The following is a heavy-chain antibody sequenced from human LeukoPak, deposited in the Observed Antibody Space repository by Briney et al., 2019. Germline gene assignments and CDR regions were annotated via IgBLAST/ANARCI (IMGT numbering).Heavy chain of an antibody. Sequence: GGSLRLSCAASGFILRNHAMNWVRQAPGKGPEWVSGISDNGGSTYYADSVKGRFTISRDTSKNTLHLQMNSLRAEDTAVYYCANLGYCSSGSCHVFEYWGQGTLVTVSS. CDR3: ANLGYCSSGSCHVFEY. CDR2: ISDNGGST. J-gene: IGHJ4*02. V-gene: IGHV3-23*01. CDR1: GFILRNHA. D-gene: IGHD2-15*01.